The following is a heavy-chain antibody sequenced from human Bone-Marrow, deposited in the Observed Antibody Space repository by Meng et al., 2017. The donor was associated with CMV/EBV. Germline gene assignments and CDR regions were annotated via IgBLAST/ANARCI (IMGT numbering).Heavy chain of an antibody. CDR3: ANDPGDKGVDY. Sequence: SETLSLTCAVYGGSFSGYYWSWIRQPPGKGLEWIGEINHSGSTNYNPSLKSRVTISVDTSKNQFSLKPSSVTAADTAGYYCANDPGDKGVDYWGQGTLVTVSS. CDR1: GGSFSGYY. V-gene: IGHV4-34*01. J-gene: IGHJ4*02. CDR2: INHSGST. D-gene: IGHD3-16*01.